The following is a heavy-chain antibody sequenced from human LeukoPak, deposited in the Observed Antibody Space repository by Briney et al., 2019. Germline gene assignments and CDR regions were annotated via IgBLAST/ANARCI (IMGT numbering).Heavy chain of an antibody. CDR3: ARTLDYGANSRVTYAFDI. V-gene: IGHV3-30-3*01. J-gene: IGHJ3*02. CDR2: ISNDGSNK. Sequence: GRSLRLSCAASGFTFSRYAMHWVRQAPGKGLEWLAVISNDGSNKYYVDSVKGRSTISRDNSKNTLFLEMNSLRAEDTAVYYCARTLDYGANSRVTYAFDIWGQGTMVTVSS. CDR1: GFTFSRYA. D-gene: IGHD4-23*01.